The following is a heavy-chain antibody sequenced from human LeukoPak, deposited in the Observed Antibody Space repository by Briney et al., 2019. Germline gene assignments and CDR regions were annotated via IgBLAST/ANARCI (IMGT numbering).Heavy chain of an antibody. CDR2: ISSSGSTI. V-gene: IGHV3-48*03. J-gene: IGHJ4*02. Sequence: GGSLRLSCAASGFTFSSYEMNWVRQAPGKGLEWVSYISSSGSTIYYAGSVKGRFTISRDNSKNTLYLQMNSLRAEDTAVYYCATGEVYDFWSGPRGDWFDYWGQGTLVTVSS. D-gene: IGHD3-3*01. CDR1: GFTFSSYE. CDR3: ATGEVYDFWSGPRGDWFDY.